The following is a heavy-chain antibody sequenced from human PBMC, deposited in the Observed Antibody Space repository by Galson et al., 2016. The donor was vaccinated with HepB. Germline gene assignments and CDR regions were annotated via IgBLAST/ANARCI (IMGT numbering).Heavy chain of an antibody. Sequence: SETLSLTCAVYGESFSGYYWSWIRKPPGKGLEWIGEIKPGRSANYKPSLKSRVTISVDTSKNQFSLKLSSVTAADTAVYYFARKGGYYCLDDWGQGNLVTVSS. V-gene: IGHV4-34*01. D-gene: IGHD1-26*01. CDR3: ARKGGYYCLDD. CDR2: IKPGRSA. CDR1: GESFSGYY. J-gene: IGHJ4*02.